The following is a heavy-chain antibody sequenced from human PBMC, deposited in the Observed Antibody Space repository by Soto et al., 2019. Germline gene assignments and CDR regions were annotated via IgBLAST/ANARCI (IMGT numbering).Heavy chain of an antibody. CDR1: GFTFSSYA. CDR2: ISGSGGST. CDR3: AKDYGGGIGYCSGGSCYFGY. J-gene: IGHJ4*02. Sequence: GESLKISCAASGFTFSSYAMSWFRKAPGRGLEWVSAISGSGGSTYYVDSVKGRFTISRDNSKNTLYLQMNSLRAEDTAVYYCAKDYGGGIGYCSGGSCYFGYWGQGTLVTVSS. D-gene: IGHD2-15*01. V-gene: IGHV3-23*01.